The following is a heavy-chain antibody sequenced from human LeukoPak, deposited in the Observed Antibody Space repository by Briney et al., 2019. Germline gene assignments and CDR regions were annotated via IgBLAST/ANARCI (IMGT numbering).Heavy chain of an antibody. D-gene: IGHD3-22*01. CDR2: INPNSGGT. CDR1: GYTFTGYY. Sequence: GASVKVSCKASGYTFTGYYMRWVRQAPGQGLEWMGWINPNSGGTNYAQKFQGRVTMTRDTSISTAYMELSRLRSDDTAVYYCAREYYYDSSGCFDYWGQGTLVTVSS. J-gene: IGHJ4*02. CDR3: AREYYYDSSGCFDY. V-gene: IGHV1-2*02.